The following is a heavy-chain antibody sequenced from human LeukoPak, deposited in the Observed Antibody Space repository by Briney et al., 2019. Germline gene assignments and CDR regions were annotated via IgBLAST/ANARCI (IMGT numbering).Heavy chain of an antibody. CDR2: ITGSGGNT. Sequence: GGSLRLSCAASGFTFRNYAMNWVRQAPGKGLEWVSVITGSGGNTYYADSVKGRFTISRDNSKNTLYLQMNSLRAEDTAVYYCAREGYVVVVPAAIRDFNYYYMDVWGKGTTVTVSS. CDR1: GFTFRNYA. V-gene: IGHV3-23*01. D-gene: IGHD2-2*02. CDR3: AREGYVVVVPAAIRDFNYYYMDV. J-gene: IGHJ6*03.